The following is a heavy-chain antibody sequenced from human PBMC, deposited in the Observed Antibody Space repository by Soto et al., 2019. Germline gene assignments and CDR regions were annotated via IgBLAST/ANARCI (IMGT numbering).Heavy chain of an antibody. CDR3: VGGRGRLVGFDY. CDR1: GGSFSDFY. D-gene: IGHD1-26*01. Sequence: QVQLQQWGAGLLKPSETLSLTCAVNGGSFSDFYWNWIRQPPGKGLEWVGEIDHSGNTNYSPSLKRRVTISVDTSKNQFSLKLSSVTAADTAEYYCVGGRGRLVGFDYWGQGTLVTVSS. J-gene: IGHJ4*02. CDR2: IDHSGNT. V-gene: IGHV4-34*01.